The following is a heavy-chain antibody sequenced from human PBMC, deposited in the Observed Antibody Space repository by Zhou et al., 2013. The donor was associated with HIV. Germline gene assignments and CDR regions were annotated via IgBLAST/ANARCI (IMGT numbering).Heavy chain of an antibody. CDR1: GGTFSSTA. D-gene: IGHD3-3*01. CDR3: ARAVTIFGVVYYMDV. J-gene: IGHJ6*03. Sequence: QVQLEQSGAEVKKPGSSVKVSCKASGGTFSSTAISWVRQAHGQGLEWLGGIIPIVGTANYAQKFLARVTITADESTSTAYMELSSLRSEDTAVYYCARAVTIFGVVYYMDVWGKGTTVTVSS. CDR2: IIPIVGTA. V-gene: IGHV1-69*12.